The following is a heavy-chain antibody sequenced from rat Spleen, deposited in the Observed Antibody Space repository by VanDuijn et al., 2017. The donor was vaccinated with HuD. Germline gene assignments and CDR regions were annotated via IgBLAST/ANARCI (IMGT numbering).Heavy chain of an antibody. D-gene: IGHD1-2*01. V-gene: IGHV2-13*01. CDR3: ARADVAGLSTDGI. CDR1: GLSLSSYG. CDR2: IWGNGNT. Sequence: QVQLKESGPGLVQPSQTLSLTCTVSGLSLSSYGVIWVRQPPGKGLEWMGVIWGNGNTNYNSPLKSRLSISRDTSKSQIYLKMNSLQIEDTATYFCARADVAGLSTDGIWGQGIMVTVSS. J-gene: IGHJ2*01.